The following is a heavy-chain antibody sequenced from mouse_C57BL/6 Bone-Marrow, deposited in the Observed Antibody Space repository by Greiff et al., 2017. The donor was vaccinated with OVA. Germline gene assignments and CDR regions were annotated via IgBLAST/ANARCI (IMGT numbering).Heavy chain of an antibody. CDR2: IDPETGGT. Sequence: VKLQESGAELVRPGASVTLSCKASGYTFTDYEMHWVKQTPVHGLEWIGAIDPETGGTAYNQKFKGKAILTADKSSSTAYMELRSLTSEDSAVYYCTTEYYGSSLWYFDVWGTGTTVTVSS. CDR1: GYTFTDYE. CDR3: TTEYYGSSLWYFDV. V-gene: IGHV1-15*01. D-gene: IGHD1-1*01. J-gene: IGHJ1*03.